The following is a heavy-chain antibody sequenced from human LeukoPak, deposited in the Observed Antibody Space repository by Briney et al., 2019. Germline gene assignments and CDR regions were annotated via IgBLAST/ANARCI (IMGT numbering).Heavy chain of an antibody. CDR3: GRVKSGY. Sequence: ASVKVSCKASGGTFSSYAISWVRQAPGQGLEWMGIINPSGGSTSYAQKFQGRVTMTRDTSTSTVYMELSSLRSEDTAVYYCGRVKSGYWGQGTLVTVSS. D-gene: IGHD3-3*01. CDR1: GGTFSSYA. J-gene: IGHJ4*02. CDR2: INPSGGST. V-gene: IGHV1-46*03.